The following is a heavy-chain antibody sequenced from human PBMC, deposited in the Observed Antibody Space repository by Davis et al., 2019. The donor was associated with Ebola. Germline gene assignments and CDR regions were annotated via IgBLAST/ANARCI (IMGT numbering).Heavy chain of an antibody. CDR3: ARLRGYCSSTSCYYYYDMDV. V-gene: IGHV4-34*01. D-gene: IGHD2-2*01. J-gene: IGHJ6*02. Sequence: SETLSLTCAVYGGSFSGCYWSWIRQPPGKGLEWIGEINHSGSTNYNPSLKSRVTISVDTSKNQFSLKLSSVTAADTAVYYCARLRGYCSSTSCYYYYDMDVWGQGTTVTVS. CDR2: INHSGST. CDR1: GGSFSGCY.